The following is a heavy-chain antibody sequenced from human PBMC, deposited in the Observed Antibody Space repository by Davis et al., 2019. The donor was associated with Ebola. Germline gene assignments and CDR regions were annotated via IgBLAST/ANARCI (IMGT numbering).Heavy chain of an antibody. CDR2: IWYDGSNK. J-gene: IGHJ4*02. CDR3: ARSGQQLASFDY. V-gene: IGHV3-33*08. D-gene: IGHD6-13*01. CDR1: ELTFSSLG. Sequence: GESLKISCAASELTFSSLGMSWVRQAPGKGLEWVAVIWYDGSNKYYADSVKGRFTISRDNSKNTLYLQMNSLRAEDTAVYYCARSGQQLASFDYWGQGTLVTVSS.